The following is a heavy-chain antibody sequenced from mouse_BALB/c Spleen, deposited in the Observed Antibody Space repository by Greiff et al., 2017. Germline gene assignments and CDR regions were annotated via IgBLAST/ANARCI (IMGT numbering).Heavy chain of an antibody. Sequence: EVKLMESGGGLVKPGGSLKLSCAASGFTFSSYAMSWVRQTPEKRLEWVASISSGGSTYYPDSVKGRFTISRDNARNILYLQMSSLRSEDTAMYYCARGRGNYLFDYWGQGTTLTVSS. CDR2: ISSGGST. V-gene: IGHV5-6-5*01. D-gene: IGHD2-1*01. CDR3: ARGRGNYLFDY. CDR1: GFTFSSYA. J-gene: IGHJ2*01.